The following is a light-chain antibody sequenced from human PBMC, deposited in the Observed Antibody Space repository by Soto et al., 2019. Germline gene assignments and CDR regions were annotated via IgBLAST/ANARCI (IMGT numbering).Light chain of an antibody. J-gene: IGKJ2*01. V-gene: IGKV3-11*01. CDR1: QSVNSF. CDR3: QQRDNWPT. CDR2: AAS. Sequence: EIVLTQSPATLSLSPGERATLSCRASQSVNSFLAWYQQKPGQAHRLLIYAASNRATGIPARFSDGGSGTDFTLTISSLEPEDFAVYYWQQRDNWPTFGQGTKLEIK.